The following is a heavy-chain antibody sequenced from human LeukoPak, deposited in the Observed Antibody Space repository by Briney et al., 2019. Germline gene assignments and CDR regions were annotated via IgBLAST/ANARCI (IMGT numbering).Heavy chain of an antibody. CDR1: GFTFSKYG. J-gene: IGHJ4*02. V-gene: IGHV3-23*01. D-gene: IGHD3-16*01. CDR2: ISDSGDST. CDR3: AKYLWARGGLYTDLFDY. Sequence: GGSLRLSCAASGFTFSKYGMSWVRQVPGKGLEWVSAISDSGDSTDYADSVKGRFTISRDNSRNTLSLQMNSLRAEDTAVHYCAKYLWARGGLYTDLFDYWGQGTLVTVSS.